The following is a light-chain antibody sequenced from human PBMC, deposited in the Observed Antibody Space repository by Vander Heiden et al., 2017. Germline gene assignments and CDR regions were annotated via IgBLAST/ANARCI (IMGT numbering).Light chain of an antibody. CDR1: TGAVSSVLH. CDR3: LLYYGGAQPVV. Sequence: QTAVTQDPSLTVFPGGTVTLTCSPSTGAVSSVLHPNWFHQKPGQAPRELIYSTSNKHTWTPARFSGSLLGGKAALTLSGVQPEEEAEYYCLLYYGGAQPVVFGGGTKLTVL. J-gene: IGLJ2*01. CDR2: STS. V-gene: IGLV7-43*01.